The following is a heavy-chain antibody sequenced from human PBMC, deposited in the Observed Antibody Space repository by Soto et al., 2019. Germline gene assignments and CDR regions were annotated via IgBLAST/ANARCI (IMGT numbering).Heavy chain of an antibody. V-gene: IGHV4-31*03. CDR2: IYYSGST. CDR3: ARGTTVTTPFDC. CDR1: GGSISSGGYY. J-gene: IGHJ4*02. D-gene: IGHD4-17*01. Sequence: SETLSLTCTVSGGSISSGGYYWSWIRQHPGKGLEWIGYIYYSGSTYYNPSLKSRVTISVDTSKNQFSLKLSSVTAADTAVYYCARGTTVTTPFDCWGQGTLVTVSS.